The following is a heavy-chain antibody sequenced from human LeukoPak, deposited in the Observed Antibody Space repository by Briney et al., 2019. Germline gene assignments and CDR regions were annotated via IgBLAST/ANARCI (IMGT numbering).Heavy chain of an antibody. J-gene: IGHJ4*02. D-gene: IGHD2-15*01. CDR1: GGSLSSDY. CDR2: IYYSGST. CDR3: ARTYCSGGSCYPYYFDY. Sequence: SETLSLTRTVSGGSLSSDYWSWIRQPPAKGREWIGYIYYSGSTNYNPSLKSRVTISVDPSKNQFSLKLSSVTAADTAVYYCARTYCSGGSCYPYYFDYWGQGTLVTVSS. V-gene: IGHV4-59*12.